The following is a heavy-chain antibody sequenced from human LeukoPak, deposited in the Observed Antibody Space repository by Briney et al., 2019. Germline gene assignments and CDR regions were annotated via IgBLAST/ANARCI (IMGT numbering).Heavy chain of an antibody. Sequence: APVKVSCKASGYTFINYGITWVRQAPGQGLEWMGWISSYNGNTNYAQKFQGRVTMTTDTSMSTAYMELKSLRSDDTAVYHCARDGFSSSWPYYFDFWGQGSLATVSS. D-gene: IGHD6-13*01. J-gene: IGHJ4*02. CDR1: GYTFINYG. CDR3: ARDGFSSSWPYYFDF. CDR2: ISSYNGNT. V-gene: IGHV1-18*01.